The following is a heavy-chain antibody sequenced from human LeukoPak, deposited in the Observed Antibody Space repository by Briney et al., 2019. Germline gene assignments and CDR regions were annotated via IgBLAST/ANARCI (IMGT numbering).Heavy chain of an antibody. V-gene: IGHV4-34*01. CDR2: INHSGST. CDR3: ARDRYYDSRGYFDY. J-gene: IGHJ4*02. CDR1: GGSFSGYY. D-gene: IGHD3-22*01. Sequence: SETLSLTCAVYGGSFSGYYWSWIRQPPGKGLEWIGEINHSGSTNYNPSLKSRVTISVDTSKNQFSLKLSSVTAADTAVYYCARDRYYDSRGYFDYWGQGTLVTVSS.